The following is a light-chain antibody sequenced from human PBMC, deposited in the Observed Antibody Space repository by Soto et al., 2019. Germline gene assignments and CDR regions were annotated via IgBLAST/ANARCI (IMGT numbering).Light chain of an antibody. CDR3: MQTVQTPIT. CDR1: QALLRSNGYNY. J-gene: IGKJ5*01. V-gene: IGKV2-28*01. CDR2: GGS. Sequence: DIVMTQSPPSLTVTPGEPASVSCRSGQALLRSNGYNYFNWYLQRPGQSPHLLIYGGSNVAPGVPDRFSGSGSGTDFTLRISRVEADDVGVYYCMQTVQTPITFGQGTRLEIK.